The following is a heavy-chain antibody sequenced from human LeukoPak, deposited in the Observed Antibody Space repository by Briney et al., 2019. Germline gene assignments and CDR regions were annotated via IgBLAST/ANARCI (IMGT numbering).Heavy chain of an antibody. D-gene: IGHD4-17*01. CDR1: GDSISSGGYS. CDR3: AAYGDYDWFDP. V-gene: IGHV4-30-2*01. CDR2: IYHSGST. Sequence: NPSQTLSLTCTVSGDSISSGGYSWSWIRKPPGKGLEWIGYIYHSGSTNYNPSLKSRVSISVDRSKNQISLKLSSVTAADPAVYSCAAYGDYDWFDPWGPGTLVTVSS. J-gene: IGHJ5*02.